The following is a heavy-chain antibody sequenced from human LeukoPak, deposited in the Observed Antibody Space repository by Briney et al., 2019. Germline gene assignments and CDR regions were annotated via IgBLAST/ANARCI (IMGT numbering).Heavy chain of an antibody. D-gene: IGHD3-10*01. J-gene: IGHJ4*02. Sequence: PGGSLRLSCAASGFTFSSYWMSWVRQAPGKGLEWVANIKQDGSEKYYVDSVKGRFTISRDNAKNPLYLQMNSLRAEDTAVYYCARDLSVRTIDYWGQGTLVTVSS. CDR1: GFTFSSYW. CDR2: IKQDGSEK. CDR3: ARDLSVRTIDY. V-gene: IGHV3-7*04.